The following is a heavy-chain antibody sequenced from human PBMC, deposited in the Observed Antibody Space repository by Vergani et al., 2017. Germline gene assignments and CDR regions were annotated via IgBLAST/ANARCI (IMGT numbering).Heavy chain of an antibody. CDR3: AREGGSGGDDY. CDR1: GFTFSSYA. V-gene: IGHV3-30*07. J-gene: IGHJ4*02. D-gene: IGHD2-21*01. CDR2: ISYDGSNK. Sequence: QVQLVESGGGVVQPGRSLRLSCAASGFTFSSYAMHWVRQAPGKGLEWVAVISYDGSNKYYADSVKGRFTISRDNAKNSLYLQMNSLRAEDTAVYYCAREGGSGGDDYWGQGTLVTVSS.